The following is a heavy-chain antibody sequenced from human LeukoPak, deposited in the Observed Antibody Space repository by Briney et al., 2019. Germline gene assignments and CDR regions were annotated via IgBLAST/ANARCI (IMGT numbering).Heavy chain of an antibody. Sequence: PGGSLRLSCAASGFTFSSYWMSWVRQAPGKGLEGVANIKQDGSEKYYVDSVKGRFTISRDNAKNSLYLQMNSLRAEDTAVYYCARDSVYSSSWPNWFDPWGQGTLVTVSS. V-gene: IGHV3-7*01. CDR3: ARDSVYSSSWPNWFDP. CDR2: IKQDGSEK. D-gene: IGHD6-13*01. CDR1: GFTFSSYW. J-gene: IGHJ5*02.